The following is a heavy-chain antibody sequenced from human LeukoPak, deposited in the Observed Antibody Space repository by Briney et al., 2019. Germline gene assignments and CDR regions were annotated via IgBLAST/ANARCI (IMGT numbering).Heavy chain of an antibody. CDR1: GFTFSSYG. J-gene: IGHJ4*02. CDR3: ARGEVSVVVVIDY. CDR2: IWYDGSNK. D-gene: IGHD3-22*01. V-gene: IGHV3-33*01. Sequence: GGSLRLSCAASGFTFSSYGMHWVRQAPGKGLEWVAVIWYDGSNKYYADSAKGRFTISRDNSKNTLYLQMNSLRAEDTAVYYCARGEVSVVVVIDYWGQGTLVSVS.